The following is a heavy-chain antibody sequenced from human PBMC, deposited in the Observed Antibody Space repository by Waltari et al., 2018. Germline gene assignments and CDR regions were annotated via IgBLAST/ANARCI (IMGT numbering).Heavy chain of an antibody. CDR2: IYYSGST. Sequence: QLQLQESGPGLVKPSETLSFTCTVSGGSISSSSYYWGWISQPPGKGLEWLGSIYYSGSTYYNPSLKSRVTISVDTTKNQFSLKLSSVTAADTAVYYCATKRESSASGFDYWGQGTLVTVSS. V-gene: IGHV4-39*01. D-gene: IGHD6-19*01. CDR3: ATKRESSASGFDY. CDR1: GGSISSSSYY. J-gene: IGHJ4*02.